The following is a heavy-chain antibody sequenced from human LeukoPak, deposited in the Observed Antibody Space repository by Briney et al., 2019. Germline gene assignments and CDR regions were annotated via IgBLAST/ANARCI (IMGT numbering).Heavy chain of an antibody. D-gene: IGHD4-17*01. CDR3: AREAGYGDFDY. Sequence: GGSLRLSCAASGFTVSSNYMSWVRQAPGKGLEWVSVIYSGGSTYYADSVTGRFTISRDNSKNTLYLQMNSLRAEDTAVYYCAREAGYGDFDYWGQGTLVTVSS. V-gene: IGHV3-53*05. CDR2: IYSGGST. J-gene: IGHJ4*02. CDR1: GFTVSSNY.